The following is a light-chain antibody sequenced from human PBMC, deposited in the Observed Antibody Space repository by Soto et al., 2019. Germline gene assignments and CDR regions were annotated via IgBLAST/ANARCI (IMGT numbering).Light chain of an antibody. CDR2: GAS. Sequence: EILMTQSPATLSVSPGDIATLSCSASQSVSNNLAWYQQRPGQAPRLLIYGASTRATGIPARFSGSGSGTEFTLTIRSLQSEDFAVYYCQQYNDWPPWTCGQGTKVDIK. CDR1: QSVSNN. CDR3: QQYNDWPPWT. V-gene: IGKV3-15*01. J-gene: IGKJ1*01.